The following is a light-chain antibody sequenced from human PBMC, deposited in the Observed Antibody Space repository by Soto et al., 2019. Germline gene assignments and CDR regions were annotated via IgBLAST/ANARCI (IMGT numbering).Light chain of an antibody. J-gene: IGKJ4*01. CDR3: QQYNKWLS. CDR1: ESVSTW. Sequence: DIQMTQSPSTLSVSIGDRVTITCRTNESVSTWLAWYQQKPGKAPKLLIYTVSNLQSGVPSRFSGSGSETEFTLTISSLHPDDLGTYYCQQYNKWLSFGGGTKVEIK. V-gene: IGKV1-5*03. CDR2: TVS.